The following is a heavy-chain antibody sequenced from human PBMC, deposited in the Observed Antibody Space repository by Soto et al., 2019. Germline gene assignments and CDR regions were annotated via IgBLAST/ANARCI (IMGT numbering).Heavy chain of an antibody. Sequence: GGSLRLSCAASGFTFSSYGMHWVRQAPGKGLEWVAVIWYDGSNKYYADSVKGRFTISRDNSKNTLYLQMNSLRAEDTAVYYCARDGRLYSSSWYPFNYFDYWGQGTLVTVSS. J-gene: IGHJ4*02. CDR2: IWYDGSNK. V-gene: IGHV3-33*01. CDR3: ARDGRLYSSSWYPFNYFDY. D-gene: IGHD6-13*01. CDR1: GFTFSSYG.